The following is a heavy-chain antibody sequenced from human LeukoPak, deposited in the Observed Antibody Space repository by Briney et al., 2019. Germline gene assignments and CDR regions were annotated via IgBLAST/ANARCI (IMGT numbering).Heavy chain of an antibody. J-gene: IGHJ4*02. CDR3: TRARHGNCYWDH. V-gene: IGHV5-51*01. D-gene: IGHD1-7*01. CDR2: IRPDASDP. Sequence: GESLKISCKDSEYSFTNYWIGWVRQMPGKGLEWMGLIRPDASDPRYSPSFQGQVTISADKSTSTAYLQWSSLKASDTAMYYCTRARHGNCYWDHWGQGTLVTVSS. CDR1: EYSFTNYW.